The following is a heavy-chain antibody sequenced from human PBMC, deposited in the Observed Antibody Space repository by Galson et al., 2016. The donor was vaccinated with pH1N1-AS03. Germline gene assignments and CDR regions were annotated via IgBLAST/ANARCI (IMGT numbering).Heavy chain of an antibody. Sequence: SLRLSCAASGFTFSLYSMHWVRQAPGKGLEYVSVITSNGGTTYYADSVKGRFTISRDNFKNTLFLQMSSLRPDDTAVYYCVKEWAVARAWMADYWGQGTLVTVSS. J-gene: IGHJ4*02. D-gene: IGHD6-19*01. V-gene: IGHV3-64D*06. CDR1: GFTFSLYS. CDR3: VKEWAVARAWMADY. CDR2: ITSNGGTT.